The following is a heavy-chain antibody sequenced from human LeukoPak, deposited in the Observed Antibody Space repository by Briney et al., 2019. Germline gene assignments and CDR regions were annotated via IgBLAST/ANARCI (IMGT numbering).Heavy chain of an antibody. Sequence: GGSLRLSCAVSGFTFSSYSMNWIRQAPGKGLEWVSYISSSGSTIYYADSVKGRFTISRDNAKNSLYLQMNSLRAEDTAVYYCAELGITMIGGVWGKGTTVTISS. D-gene: IGHD3-10*02. J-gene: IGHJ6*04. V-gene: IGHV3-48*04. CDR3: AELGITMIGGV. CDR1: GFTFSSYS. CDR2: ISSSGSTI.